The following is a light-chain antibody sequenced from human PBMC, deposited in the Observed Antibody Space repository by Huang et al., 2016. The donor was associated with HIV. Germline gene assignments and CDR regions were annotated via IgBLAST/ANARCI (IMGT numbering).Light chain of an antibody. V-gene: IGKV1-33*01. CDR2: DAS. CDR1: QDISNY. J-gene: IGKJ2*01. Sequence: DIQMTQSPSSLSASVGDRVTITCHASQDISNYLNWYQQKPGKAPKLLIYDASNLETGVPSRFSGSGSGTDFTFTISSLQPEDIATYYCQQYENLHTFGQGTKLEIK. CDR3: QQYENLHT.